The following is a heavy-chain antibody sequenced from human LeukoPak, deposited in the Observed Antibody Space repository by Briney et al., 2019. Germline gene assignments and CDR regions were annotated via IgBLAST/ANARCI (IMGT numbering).Heavy chain of an antibody. J-gene: IGHJ6*03. V-gene: IGHV1-8*03. CDR2: MNPNSGNT. D-gene: IGHD6-19*01. CDR3: ARAAGSGWYVEYMDV. Sequence: ASVKVSSEASGYTFTSYDLNWVRQATGQGLEWMGWMNPNSGNTGYAQKFQGRVTITRNTSISTAYMELSSLRSEDTAVYYCARAAGSGWYVEYMDVWGKGTTVTVSS. CDR1: GYTFTSYD.